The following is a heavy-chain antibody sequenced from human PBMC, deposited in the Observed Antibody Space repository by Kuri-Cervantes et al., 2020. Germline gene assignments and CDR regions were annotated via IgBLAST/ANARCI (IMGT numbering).Heavy chain of an antibody. J-gene: IGHJ5*02. CDR3: ARVDRGYSSSWYKWFDP. V-gene: IGHV4-39*07. CDR2: IYYSGST. D-gene: IGHD6-13*01. Sequence: SETLSLTCTVSGGSISSSSYYWGWIRQPPGKGLEWIGSIYYSGSTYYNPSLKSRVTISVDTSKNQFSLKLSSVTAADTAVYYCARVDRGYSSSWYKWFDPWGQGTLVTVSS. CDR1: GGSISSSSYY.